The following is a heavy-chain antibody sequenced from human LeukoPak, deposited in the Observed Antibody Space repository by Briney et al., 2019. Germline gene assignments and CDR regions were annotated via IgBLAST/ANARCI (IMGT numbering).Heavy chain of an antibody. CDR2: IYYSGST. D-gene: IGHD6-19*01. V-gene: IGHV4-39*07. Sequence: SETLSLTCTVSDGSISSSSYYWGWIRQPPGKGLEWIGNIYYSGSTYYNPSLKSRVTISVETSKNQFSLKLSSVTAADTAVYYCARDQGRWLIRTFDYWGQGTLVTVSS. CDR3: ARDQGRWLIRTFDY. J-gene: IGHJ4*02. CDR1: DGSISSSSYY.